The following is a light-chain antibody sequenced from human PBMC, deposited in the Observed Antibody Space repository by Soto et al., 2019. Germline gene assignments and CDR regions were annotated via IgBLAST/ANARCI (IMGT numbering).Light chain of an antibody. V-gene: IGKV1-39*01. CDR1: QSISTY. CDR2: AAS. CDR3: QQSDTTPYT. Sequence: DIQMTQSPSSLSASVGDRVTITCRASQSISTYLNWYQQKPGKAPKLLIYAASSLQSGVPSRFSGSASGSDFTLTISSLRPEDFATYYCQQSDTTPYTFGQGTKLEIK. J-gene: IGKJ2*01.